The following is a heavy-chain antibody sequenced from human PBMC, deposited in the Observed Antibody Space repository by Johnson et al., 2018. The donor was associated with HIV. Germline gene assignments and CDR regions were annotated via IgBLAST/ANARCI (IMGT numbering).Heavy chain of an antibody. Sequence: VQLVESGGGVVQPGRSLRLSCEASGFSFSEYSVNWVRQAPGKGLEWVSVIYSGGSTYYADSVKGRFTISRDNSKNTLYLQMNSLRAEDTAVYYCARAGQLPEDAFDIWGQGTMVTVSS. CDR2: IYSGGST. J-gene: IGHJ3*02. D-gene: IGHD1-7*01. CDR1: GFSFSEYS. CDR3: ARAGQLPEDAFDI. V-gene: IGHV3-66*01.